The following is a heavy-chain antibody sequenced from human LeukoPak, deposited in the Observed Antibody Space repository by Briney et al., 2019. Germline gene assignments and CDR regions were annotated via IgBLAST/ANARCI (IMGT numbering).Heavy chain of an antibody. J-gene: IGHJ4*02. Sequence: ETLSLTCAVYGGSFSGYYWSWIRQPPGKGLEWIGEINHSGSTNYNPSLKSRVTISVDTSKNQFSLKLSSVTAADTAVYYCARGDITMMTLLDYWGQGTLVTVSS. V-gene: IGHV4-34*01. D-gene: IGHD3-22*01. CDR2: INHSGST. CDR1: GGSFSGYY. CDR3: ARGDITMMTLLDY.